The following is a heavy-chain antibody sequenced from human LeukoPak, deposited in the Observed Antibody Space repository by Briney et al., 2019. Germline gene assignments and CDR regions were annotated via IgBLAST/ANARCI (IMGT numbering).Heavy chain of an antibody. Sequence: ASVKVSCKASGYTFTGYYMHWVRQAPGQGLEWMGWINPNSGGTNYAQKLQGRVTMTTDTSTSTAYMELRSLRSDDTAVYYCARMLYGSGSYFAYWGQGTLVTVSS. J-gene: IGHJ4*02. V-gene: IGHV1-2*02. CDR1: GYTFTGYY. CDR3: ARMLYGSGSYFAY. CDR2: INPNSGGT. D-gene: IGHD3-10*01.